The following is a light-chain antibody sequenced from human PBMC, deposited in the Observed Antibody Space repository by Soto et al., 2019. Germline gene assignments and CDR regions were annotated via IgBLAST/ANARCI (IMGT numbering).Light chain of an antibody. J-gene: IGLJ2*01. CDR2: DVT. V-gene: IGLV2-18*02. Sequence: QSALTQPPSVSGSPGQSVTISCTGTISDVGFYARVSWYQQPPGTAPKLLIYDVTNRPSGVSNRFSGSKSGNTASLTISGLQAEDEADYYCSSYSSSSTLLLFGGGTKLTVL. CDR1: ISDVGFYAR. CDR3: SSYSSSSTLLL.